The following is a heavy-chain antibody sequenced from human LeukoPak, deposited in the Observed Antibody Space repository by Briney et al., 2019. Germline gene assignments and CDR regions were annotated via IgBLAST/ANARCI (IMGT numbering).Heavy chain of an antibody. D-gene: IGHD3-10*01. CDR1: GGSISSSSYY. CDR3: ARDGSGSYYADY. V-gene: IGHV4-39*07. J-gene: IGHJ4*02. Sequence: PSETLSLTCTVSGGSISSSSYYWGWIRQPPGKGLEWIGSIYYSGSTYYNPSLKSRVTISVDTSKYQFSLKLSSVTAADTAVYYCARDGSGSYYADYWGQGTLVTVSS. CDR2: IYYSGST.